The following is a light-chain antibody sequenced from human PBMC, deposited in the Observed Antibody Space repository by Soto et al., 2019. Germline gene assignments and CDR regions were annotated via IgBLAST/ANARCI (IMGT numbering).Light chain of an antibody. CDR2: EVN. Sequence: QSVLTQPPSASGSPGQSVAISCTGTSSDVGGYNYVSWYQQHPGKAPKLMIYEVNKRPSGVPDRFSGSKSGNTASLTVSGLQAEDEADYYRSSYAGSSTVFATGPKANVL. V-gene: IGLV2-8*01. CDR3: SSYAGSSTV. J-gene: IGLJ1*01. CDR1: SSDVGGYNY.